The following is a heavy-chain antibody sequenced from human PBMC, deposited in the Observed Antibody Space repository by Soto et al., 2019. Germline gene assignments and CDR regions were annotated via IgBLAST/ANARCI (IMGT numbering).Heavy chain of an antibody. D-gene: IGHD3-22*01. V-gene: IGHV1-24*01. CDR1: GYTLTELS. Sequence: QVPLVQSGAEVKKPGASVKVSCKVSGYTLTELSMHWVRQAPGKGLEWMGGFDPEDGETIYAQKFQGRVTMTEDTSTDTAYMELSSLRSEDTAVYYCATVFYDSSGYYYYFDYWGQGTLVTVSS. CDR3: ATVFYDSSGYYYYFDY. J-gene: IGHJ4*02. CDR2: FDPEDGET.